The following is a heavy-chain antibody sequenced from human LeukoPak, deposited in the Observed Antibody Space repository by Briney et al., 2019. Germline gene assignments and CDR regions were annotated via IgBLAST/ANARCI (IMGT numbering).Heavy chain of an antibody. D-gene: IGHD4-23*01. CDR3: ARRDDYGGKGFDS. Sequence: GESLKISCKGSGYSFNTYWIAWVRQMPGKGLECMGIINPGDSATTYSPSFQGQVTISADKSVSTAYLQWNSLKASDTAMYYCARRDDYGGKGFDSWGQGTLVTLAS. CDR1: GYSFNTYW. J-gene: IGHJ4*02. V-gene: IGHV5-51*01. CDR2: INPGDSAT.